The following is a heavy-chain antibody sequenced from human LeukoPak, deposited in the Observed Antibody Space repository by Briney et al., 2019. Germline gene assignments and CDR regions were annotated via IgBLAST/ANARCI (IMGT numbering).Heavy chain of an antibody. V-gene: IGHV4-30-4*01. Sequence: TSETLSLTCTVSGGSISSDDCFWTWIRQPPGKGLEWIGYIYYTGSTYYNPSLKSRVSISLDPSENQFSLRLNSVTAADTAVYYCARVSYYFGYWGQGKMVAVSS. CDR2: IYYTGST. J-gene: IGHJ4*02. CDR1: GGSISSDDCF. CDR3: ARVSYYFGY.